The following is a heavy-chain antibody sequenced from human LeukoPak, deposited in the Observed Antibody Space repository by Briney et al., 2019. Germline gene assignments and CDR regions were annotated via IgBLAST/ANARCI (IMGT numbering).Heavy chain of an antibody. CDR3: ARGEGKWFGELWLALYFDY. J-gene: IGHJ4*02. CDR2: ISYDGSNK. V-gene: IGHV3-30*04. D-gene: IGHD3-10*01. Sequence: PGGSLRLSCAASGFTFSSYAMHWVRQAPGKGPEWVAVISYDGSNKYYADSVKGRFTISRDNSKNTLYLQMNSLRAEDTAVYYCARGEGKWFGELWLALYFDYWGQGTLVTVSS. CDR1: GFTFSSYA.